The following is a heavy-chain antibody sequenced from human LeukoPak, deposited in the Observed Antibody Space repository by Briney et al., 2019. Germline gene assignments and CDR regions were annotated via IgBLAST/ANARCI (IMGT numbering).Heavy chain of an antibody. J-gene: IGHJ4*02. D-gene: IGHD6-19*01. CDR1: GYTFTGYY. Sequence: ASVKVSCKASGYTFTGYYMHWVRQAPGRGLEWMGWINPKSGDTNYAQKFQGRVTMTRDTSISTAYMELSRLTSDNTAVYYCARNFLWLVGANRDDRTDDYWGQGTLVTVSS. CDR3: ARNFLWLVGANRDDRTDDY. CDR2: INPKSGDT. V-gene: IGHV1-2*02.